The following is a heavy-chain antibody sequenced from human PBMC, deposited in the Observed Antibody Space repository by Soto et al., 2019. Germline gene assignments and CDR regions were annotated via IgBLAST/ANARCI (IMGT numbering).Heavy chain of an antibody. V-gene: IGHV1-69*02. D-gene: IGHD3-16*01. Sequence: QVQLVQSGAEVKKPGSSVKVSCKASGGTFSSYTISWVRQAPGQGLEWLGRIIPILGIANYAQKFRGRVTITADKSTSTAYMELSSLRSEDTAVYYCARNSLGTVTNYWGQGTLVTVSS. CDR2: IIPILGIA. CDR1: GGTFSSYT. J-gene: IGHJ4*02. CDR3: ARNSLGTVTNY.